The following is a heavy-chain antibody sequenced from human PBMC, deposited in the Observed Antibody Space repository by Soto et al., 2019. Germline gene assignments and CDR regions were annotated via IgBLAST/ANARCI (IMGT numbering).Heavy chain of an antibody. D-gene: IGHD3-10*01. Sequence: QVQLVQSGAEVKKPGSSVKVSCKASGGTFSSYAISWVRQAPGQGLEWMGGIIPIFGTANYAQKFQGRVTITADESTSTAYMELSSLRSEDTAVYYCARDTFGSGSYYNPRWFDPWGQGTLVTVSS. CDR3: ARDTFGSGSYYNPRWFDP. V-gene: IGHV1-69*01. J-gene: IGHJ5*02. CDR1: GGTFSSYA. CDR2: IIPIFGTA.